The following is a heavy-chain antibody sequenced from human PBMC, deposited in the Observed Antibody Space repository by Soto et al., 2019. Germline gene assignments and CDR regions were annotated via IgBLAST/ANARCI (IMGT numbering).Heavy chain of an antibody. CDR1: GFSLTTTEVA. J-gene: IGHJ4*02. Sequence: SGPTLVNPTQSLTLTCSFSGFSLTTTEVAVGWIRQPPGKALEWLARIDWDDDKYYSTSLKTRLTISKDTSKNQVVLTMTNMDPVDTATYYCARGLHYYDSSGYFDYWGQGTLVTVSS. V-gene: IGHV2-70*11. CDR3: ARGLHYYDSSGYFDY. CDR2: IDWDDDK. D-gene: IGHD3-22*01.